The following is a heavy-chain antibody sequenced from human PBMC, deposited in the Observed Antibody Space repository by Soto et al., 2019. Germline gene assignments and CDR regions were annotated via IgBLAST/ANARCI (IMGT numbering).Heavy chain of an antibody. D-gene: IGHD3-3*01. CDR2: ISGSGGST. V-gene: IGHV3-23*01. J-gene: IGHJ3*02. CDR3: AKDLPITIFGVARFDI. CDR1: GFTFSSYA. Sequence: PGGSLRLSCAASGFTFSSYAMSWVRQAPGKGLEWVSAISGSGGSTYYADSVKGRFTISRDNSKNTLYLQMNSLRAEDTAVYYCAKDLPITIFGVARFDIWGQGTMVTDSS.